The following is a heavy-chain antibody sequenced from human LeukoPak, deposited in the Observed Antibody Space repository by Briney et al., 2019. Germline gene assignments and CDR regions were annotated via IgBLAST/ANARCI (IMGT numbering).Heavy chain of an antibody. V-gene: IGHV4-59*01. CDR3: ARKKFIAAGGFDP. Sequence: SETLSLTCTVSGGALSNYYWSWIRQPPGKGLEWIGYIYYSGSANYNPSLRSRVTISVDTSKNQFSLKLSSVTAADTAVYYCARKKFIAAGGFDPWGQGTLVTVSS. J-gene: IGHJ5*02. CDR2: IYYSGSA. D-gene: IGHD6-6*01. CDR1: GGALSNYY.